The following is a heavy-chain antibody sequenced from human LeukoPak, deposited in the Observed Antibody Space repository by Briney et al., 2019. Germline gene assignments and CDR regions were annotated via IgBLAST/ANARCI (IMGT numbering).Heavy chain of an antibody. CDR2: IYYSGST. CDR3: ARDRSEFDY. V-gene: IGHV4-61*01. Sequence: SETLSLTCAVSGYSISSGYYWSWIRQPPGKGLEWIGYIYYSGSTNYNPSLKSRLTISVDTSKNQFSLKLNSVTAADTAVYYCARDRSEFDYWGQGTLVTVSS. J-gene: IGHJ4*02. CDR1: GYSISSGYY.